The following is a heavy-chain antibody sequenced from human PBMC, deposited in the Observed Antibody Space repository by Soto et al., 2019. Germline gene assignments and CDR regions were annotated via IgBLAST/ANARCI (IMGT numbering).Heavy chain of an antibody. V-gene: IGHV4-31*03. CDR3: ARRMGNHFDP. J-gene: IGHJ5*02. Sequence: QVQLQESGPGLVKPSQTLSLTCTVSGGSISSGGYYWTWIRQHPGKGLEWIGYIYYTGSTYYNPPLKSRVTMSVETSKNQFALKLRSVTAADTAVYYCARRMGNHFDPWGQGTLVTVSS. CDR2: IYYTGST. CDR1: GGSISSGGYY. D-gene: IGHD7-27*01.